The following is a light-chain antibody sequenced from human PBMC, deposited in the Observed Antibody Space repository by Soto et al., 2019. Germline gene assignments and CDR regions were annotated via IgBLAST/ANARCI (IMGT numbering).Light chain of an antibody. CDR1: QSISSY. Sequence: DIQMTQSPSSLSASLGDRVTITCRASQSISSYLNWYQQKPGKAPKLLIYAASSLQSGVPSRFSGSGSGTDFTLTISSLQPEDFATYYCQQLLSYPITFGQGTRLEIK. CDR2: AAS. CDR3: QQLLSYPIT. V-gene: IGKV1-39*01. J-gene: IGKJ5*01.